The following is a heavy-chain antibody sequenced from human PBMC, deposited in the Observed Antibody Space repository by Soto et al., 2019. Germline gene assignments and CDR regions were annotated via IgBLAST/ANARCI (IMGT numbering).Heavy chain of an antibody. CDR3: AKWGAAAGTT. CDR1: GGSISSYY. J-gene: IGHJ4*02. Sequence: QVHLQESGPGLVKPAETLSLTCSVSGGSISSYYWSWIRQPPGKGLEWIGYVFYTGITKYNASFKSRATISGDTPRNQFSLNLMSVTAADTAVYYCAKWGAAAGTTWGQGILVNVSS. D-gene: IGHD6-25*01. CDR2: VFYTGIT. V-gene: IGHV4-59*01.